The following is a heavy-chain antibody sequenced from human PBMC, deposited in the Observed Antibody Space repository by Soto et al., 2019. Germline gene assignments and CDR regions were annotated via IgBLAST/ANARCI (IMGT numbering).Heavy chain of an antibody. V-gene: IGHV4-4*02. D-gene: IGHD3-9*01. CDR1: GGSITSSNW. J-gene: IGHJ3*02. CDR3: AKHPPTYYDILPGSDGAFDI. CDR2: IYFRGNT. Sequence: SETLSLTCTVSGGSITSSNWWSWVRQTPGKGLEWIGEIYFRGNTNYSPSFQGHVTISADKSISTASLQWSSLKASDTAMYYCAKHPPTYYDILPGSDGAFDIWGRGTVVTVS.